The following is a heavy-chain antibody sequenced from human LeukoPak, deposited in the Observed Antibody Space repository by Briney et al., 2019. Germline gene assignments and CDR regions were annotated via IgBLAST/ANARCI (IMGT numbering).Heavy chain of an antibody. CDR2: INWNGGST. J-gene: IGHJ6*02. D-gene: IGHD2-2*01. CDR1: GFTFDDYG. V-gene: IGHV3-20*04. CDR3: ARGYCSSTSCNYYYYYGMDV. Sequence: GGSLRLSCAASGFTFDDYGMSWVRQAPGKGLEWVYGINWNGGSTGYADSVKGRFTISRDNAKNSLYLQMNSLRAEDTALYYCARGYCSSTSCNYYYYYGMDVWGQGTTVTVSS.